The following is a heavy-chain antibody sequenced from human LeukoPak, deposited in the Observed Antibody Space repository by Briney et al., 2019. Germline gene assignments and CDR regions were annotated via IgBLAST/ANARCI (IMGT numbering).Heavy chain of an antibody. V-gene: IGHV3-48*01. CDR3: ATFHEP. J-gene: IGHJ5*02. CDR1: GFTFSAYS. Sequence: GGSLRLSCAASGFTFSAYSMNWVRRAPGKGLEWISYISPSNTPAYADSVKGRFTISRDSAKSSVYLQMDSLRAEDTAVYYCATFHEPWGQGTLVTVSS. D-gene: IGHD2/OR15-2a*01. CDR2: ISPSNTPA.